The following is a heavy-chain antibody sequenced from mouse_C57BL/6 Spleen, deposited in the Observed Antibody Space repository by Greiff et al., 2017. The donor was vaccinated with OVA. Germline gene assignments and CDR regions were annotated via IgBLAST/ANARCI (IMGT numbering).Heavy chain of an antibody. Sequence: VQLQQSGPELVKPGASVKISCKASGYTFTDYYMNWVKQSHGKSLEWIGDINPNNGGTSYNQKFKGKATLTVDKSYSTAYMELRNLTSEDSAVYYCATLLYCDLDYWGQGTTLTVSS. J-gene: IGHJ2*01. D-gene: IGHD2-3*01. V-gene: IGHV1-26*01. CDR2: INPNNGGT. CDR1: GYTFTDYY. CDR3: ATLLYCDLDY.